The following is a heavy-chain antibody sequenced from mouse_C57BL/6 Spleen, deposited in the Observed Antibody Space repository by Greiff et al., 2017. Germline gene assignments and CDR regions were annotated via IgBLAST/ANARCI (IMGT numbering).Heavy chain of an antibody. J-gene: IGHJ1*03. D-gene: IGHD1-1*01. V-gene: IGHV1-7*01. CDR2: INPSSGYT. Sequence: QVQLQQSGAELAKPGASVKLSCKASGYTFTSYWMHWVKQRPGQGLEWIGYINPSSGYTKYNQKFKDKATLTADKSSSTAYMQLSSLTYEDSAVYYCERSEYGSSPQFDVWGTGTTVTVSS. CDR3: ERSEYGSSPQFDV. CDR1: GYTFTSYW.